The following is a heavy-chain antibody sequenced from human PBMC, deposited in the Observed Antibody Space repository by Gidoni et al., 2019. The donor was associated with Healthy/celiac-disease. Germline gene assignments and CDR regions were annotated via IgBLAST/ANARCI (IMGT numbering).Heavy chain of an antibody. J-gene: IGHJ5*02. CDR3: ARRVGLATYGDYDWFDP. V-gene: IGHV1-69*01. Sequence: QVQLVQPGAEVKKPGSSVKVSCKASGGTFSSYAISWVRQAPGQGLEWMGGIIPIFGTANYAQKFQGRVTITADESTSTAYMELSSLRSEDTAVYYCARRVGLATYGDYDWFDPWGQGTLVTVSS. CDR1: GGTFSSYA. D-gene: IGHD4-17*01. CDR2: IIPIFGTA.